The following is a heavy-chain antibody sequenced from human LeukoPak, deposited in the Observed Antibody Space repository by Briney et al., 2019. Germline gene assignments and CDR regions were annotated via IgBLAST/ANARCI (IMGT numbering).Heavy chain of an antibody. J-gene: IGHJ4*02. CDR3: VRLNGGYYEAIFDY. Sequence: KPSETLSLTCTVSGGSISSSSYYWGWIRQPPGKGLECIGSMYYSGSTYYNPPLKSRVTISVDTSKNQFSLNLRSVTAADTAVYYCVRLNGGYYEAIFDYRGQGTLVTVSS. CDR2: MYYSGST. CDR1: GGSISSSSYY. V-gene: IGHV4-39*01. D-gene: IGHD3-22*01.